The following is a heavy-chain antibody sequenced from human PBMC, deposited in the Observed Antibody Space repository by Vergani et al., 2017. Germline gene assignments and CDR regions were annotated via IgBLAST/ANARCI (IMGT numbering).Heavy chain of an antibody. Sequence: QVQLVESGGGVVQPGRSLRLSCAASGFTFSSYGMHWVRQAPGKGLEWVAVISYDGSNKYYADSVKGRFTISRDNSKNTLYLQMNSLRAEDTAVYYCAKDYYGSGMDVWGQG. CDR1: GFTFSSYG. CDR2: ISYDGSNK. J-gene: IGHJ6*02. V-gene: IGHV3-30*18. CDR3: AKDYYGSGMDV. D-gene: IGHD3-10*01.